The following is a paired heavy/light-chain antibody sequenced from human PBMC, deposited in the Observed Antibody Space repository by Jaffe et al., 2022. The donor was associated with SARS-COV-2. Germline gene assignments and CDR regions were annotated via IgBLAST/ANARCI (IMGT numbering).Light chain of an antibody. CDR1: QSISSY. CDR2: AAS. Sequence: DIQMTQSPSSLSASVGDRVTITCRASQSISSYLNWYQQKPGKAPKLLIYAASSLQSGVPSRFSGSGSGTDFTLTISSLQPEDFATYYCQQSYSTPVTFGPGTKVDIK. CDR3: QQSYSTPVT. J-gene: IGKJ3*01. V-gene: IGKV1-39*01.
Heavy chain of an antibody. V-gene: IGHV3-9*01. Sequence: EVQLVESGGGLVQPGRSLRLSCAASGFTFDDYAMHWVRQAPGKGLEWVSGISWNSGSIGYADSVKGRFTISRDNAKNSLYLQMNSLRAEDTALYYCAKDSQDGEVGYGSATTLGSWFDPWGQGTLVTVSS. CDR3: AKDSQDGEVGYGSATTLGSWFDP. CDR1: GFTFDDYA. D-gene: IGHD3-10*01. CDR2: ISWNSGSI. J-gene: IGHJ5*02.